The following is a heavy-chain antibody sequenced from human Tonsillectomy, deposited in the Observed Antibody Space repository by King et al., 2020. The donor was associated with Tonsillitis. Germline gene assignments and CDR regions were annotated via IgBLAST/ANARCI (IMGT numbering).Heavy chain of an antibody. Sequence: QLVQSGGGVVQPGRSLRLSCAASGFTFSRYTMHWVRQAPGKGLEWVAFISSDGRKNNYADSVKGRFTISRDNSKNTLYLQMNSLRTDDTAVYYCAREKDSYIDAFDIWGQGTMVTVSS. CDR2: ISSDGRKN. CDR3: AREKDSYIDAFDI. D-gene: IGHD5-24*01. V-gene: IGHV3-30*04. CDR1: GFTFSRYT. J-gene: IGHJ3*02.